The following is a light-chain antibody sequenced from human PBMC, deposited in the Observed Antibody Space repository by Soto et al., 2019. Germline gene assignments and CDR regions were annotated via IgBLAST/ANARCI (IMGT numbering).Light chain of an antibody. CDR3: GSYKSASTLV. J-gene: IGLJ1*01. CDR1: SSDVGGYNY. CDR2: EVI. V-gene: IGLV2-14*01. Sequence: QSALTQPASVSGSPGQSITISCTGTSSDVGGYNYVSWYQQHPGKAPKLMIYEVINRPSGVSNRFSGSKSGNTASLTISGLQAEDEADYYCGSYKSASTLVFGTGTKVTVL.